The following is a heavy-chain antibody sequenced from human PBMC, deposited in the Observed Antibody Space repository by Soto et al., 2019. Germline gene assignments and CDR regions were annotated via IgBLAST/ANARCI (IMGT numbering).Heavy chain of an antibody. D-gene: IGHD6-19*01. V-gene: IGHV1-3*04. J-gene: IGHJ4*02. CDR1: GYTFSKYA. Sequence: GASVKVSCKPSGYTFSKYAMHWVRQAPGQSLEWLGWINTDNGSTKYSPKFRGRVTVTRDSSASTVYMELSSLRSEDTAVYYCARDGAVADSANFDYWGQGTLVTVSS. CDR3: ARDGAVADSANFDY. CDR2: INTDNGST.